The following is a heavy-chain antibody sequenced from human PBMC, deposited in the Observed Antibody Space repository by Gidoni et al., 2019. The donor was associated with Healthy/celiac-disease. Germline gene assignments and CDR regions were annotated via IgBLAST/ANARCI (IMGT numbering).Heavy chain of an antibody. CDR1: GGTFSSYA. CDR3: ARIGGSGGSGYRDY. J-gene: IGHJ4*02. Sequence: QVQLVQSGAEVKKPGSSVKVSCKASGGTFSSYAISWVRQAPGQGLEWMGRIIPILGIANYAQKFQGRVTITADKSTSTAYMELSSLRSEDTAVYYCARIGGSGGSGYRDYWGQGTLVTVSS. V-gene: IGHV1-69*09. D-gene: IGHD3-22*01. CDR2: IIPILGIA.